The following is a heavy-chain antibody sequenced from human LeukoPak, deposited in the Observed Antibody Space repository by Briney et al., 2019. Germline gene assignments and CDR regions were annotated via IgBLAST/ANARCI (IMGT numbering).Heavy chain of an antibody. CDR1: GFTFTNHA. Sequence: PGGSLRLSCAASGFTFTNHAMSWVRQAPGKGLQWIAVISGGGRTTEYADSVKGRFTVSRDNSMNTLSLHMESLRVEDTAIYYCAKNVVFTRYFDSWGQGTLVTVSS. V-gene: IGHV3-23*01. CDR3: AKNVVFTRYFDS. D-gene: IGHD2-2*01. J-gene: IGHJ4*02. CDR2: ISGGGRTT.